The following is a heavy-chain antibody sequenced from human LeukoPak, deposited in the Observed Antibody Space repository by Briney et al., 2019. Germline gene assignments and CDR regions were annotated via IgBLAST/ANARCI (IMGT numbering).Heavy chain of an antibody. CDR2: INLHGNEQ. CDR3: ARVDIVGATRDAFDI. Sequence: GGSLRLSCAASGFTFSSYWLSWVRQAPGKGLEWVANINLHGNEQYYVDSVRGRFTISRDNAKNSLYLQMNSLRAEDTAVYYCARVDIVGATRDAFDIWGQGTMVTVSS. D-gene: IGHD1-26*01. CDR1: GFTFSSYW. V-gene: IGHV3-7*01. J-gene: IGHJ3*02.